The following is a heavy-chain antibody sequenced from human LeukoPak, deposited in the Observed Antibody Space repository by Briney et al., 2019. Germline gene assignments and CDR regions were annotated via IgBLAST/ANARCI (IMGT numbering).Heavy chain of an antibody. CDR3: ARGDDSSGYCNNREAFDI. D-gene: IGHD3-22*01. J-gene: IGHJ3*02. Sequence: SVKVSCKASGGTFSSYAISWVRQAPGQGLEWMGRIIPILGIANYAQKFQGRVTITADKSTSTAYMELSSLRSEDTAVYYCARGDDSSGYCNNREAFDIWGQGTMVTVSS. CDR2: IIPILGIA. CDR1: GGTFSSYA. V-gene: IGHV1-69*04.